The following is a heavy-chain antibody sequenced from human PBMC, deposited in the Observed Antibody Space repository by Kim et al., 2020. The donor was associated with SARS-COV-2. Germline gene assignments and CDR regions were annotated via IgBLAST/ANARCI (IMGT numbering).Heavy chain of an antibody. D-gene: IGHD2-2*01. V-gene: IGHV7-4-1*02. Sequence: ASVKVSCKVAGYTFSNYPMNWVRQAPGQGLEWMGWINMNTGNPTYAQGFTGRFVFSLDTSVSTTYLQINSLKDEDTAVYFCARGHHCGTTSCYLLDNWGQ. J-gene: IGHJ4*02. CDR3: ARGHHCGTTSCYLLDN. CDR1: GYTFSNYP. CDR2: INMNTGNP.